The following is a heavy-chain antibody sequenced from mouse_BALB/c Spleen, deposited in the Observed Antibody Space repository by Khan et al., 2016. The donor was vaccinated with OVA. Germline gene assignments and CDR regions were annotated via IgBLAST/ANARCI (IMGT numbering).Heavy chain of an antibody. V-gene: IGHV1-77*01. Sequence: QVQLQQSGPELVKPGASVKMSCKASGYTFTDYVMNWVKQRNGQGLEWIGQIYPGSDSTYSIEKLKGKATLTADRSSSTAYMQLSNLTSEDSAVYFCARAGWDVFAYWGQGTLVTVSA. CDR3: ARAGWDVFAY. CDR1: GYTFTDYV. J-gene: IGHJ3*01. CDR2: IYPGSDST. D-gene: IGHD4-1*01.